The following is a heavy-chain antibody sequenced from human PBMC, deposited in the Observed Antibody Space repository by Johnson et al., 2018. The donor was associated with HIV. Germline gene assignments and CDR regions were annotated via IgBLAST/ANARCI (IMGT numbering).Heavy chain of an antibody. V-gene: IGHV3-20*04. CDR3: ARDFVAFGECTAFDI. Sequence: EVQVVESGGGVVRPGGSLRLSCAASGFTFDDYGMSWVRQAPGKGLEWVSGINWNGDSTGYADSVKGRVTISRDNAKKSLYLQMNSLRAEDTALYYCARDFVAFGECTAFDIWDQGTMVTVSS. CDR2: INWNGDST. D-gene: IGHD3-10*01. CDR1: GFTFDDYG. J-gene: IGHJ3*02.